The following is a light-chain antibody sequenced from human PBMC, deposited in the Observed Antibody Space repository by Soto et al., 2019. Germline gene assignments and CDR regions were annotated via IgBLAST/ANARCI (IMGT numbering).Light chain of an antibody. CDR3: QQYGNSPQT. Sequence: IVLTQSPGTLSLSPGEVATLACRASQSVRSTYLAWYQQKPGQAPRLLIYGASSRATGIPDRFSGSGSGTDFTLTISRLEPEDFAVYYCQQYGNSPQTFGQGTKVDIK. V-gene: IGKV3-20*01. CDR1: QSVRSTY. J-gene: IGKJ1*01. CDR2: GAS.